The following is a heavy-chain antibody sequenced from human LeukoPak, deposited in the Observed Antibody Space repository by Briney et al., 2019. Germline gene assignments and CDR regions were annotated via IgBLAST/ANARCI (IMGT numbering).Heavy chain of an antibody. CDR2: IYPNSGDT. V-gene: IGHV1-2*02. CDR1: GLGFIGTY. Sequence: ASVKVSCKASGLGFIGTYMHWVGQAPGQGLEWMGWIYPNSGDTNYAQNFQGRVTTTRATSVSTAYMKLSRLRTDDTTVYYCASDDYSNYPADYWGQGTLVTVSS. D-gene: IGHD4-11*01. CDR3: ASDDYSNYPADY. J-gene: IGHJ4*02.